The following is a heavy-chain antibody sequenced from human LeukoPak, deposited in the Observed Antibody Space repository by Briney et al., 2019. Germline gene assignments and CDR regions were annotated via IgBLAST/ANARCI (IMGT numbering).Heavy chain of an antibody. V-gene: IGHV4-59*11. Sequence: PSETLSLTCTVSGGSITSHYWTWTRQSPGKGLEYIAYINYSGSTNYNPSLKSRVTISVDTSKNQFSLKLSFVTAADTAVYYCARDPSPHSSSHGGPYWYFDLWGRGTLVTVSS. J-gene: IGHJ2*01. D-gene: IGHD6-6*01. CDR1: GGSITSHY. CDR2: INYSGST. CDR3: ARDPSPHSSSHGGPYWYFDL.